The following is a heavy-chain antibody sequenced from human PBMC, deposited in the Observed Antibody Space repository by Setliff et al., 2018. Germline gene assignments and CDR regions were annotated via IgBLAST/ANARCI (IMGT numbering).Heavy chain of an antibody. CDR2: ISGSGSTI. CDR1: GFTFSSYE. D-gene: IGHD2-15*01. CDR3: ARVGGYGWADH. J-gene: IGHJ4*02. Sequence: GGSLRLSCAASGFTFSSYEMNWVRQAPGKGLEWISYISGSGSTIYYADSVKGRFSVSRDNAKNAVYLEMNSLRVEDTAVYYCARVGGYGWADHWGQGTLVTVSS. V-gene: IGHV3-48*03.